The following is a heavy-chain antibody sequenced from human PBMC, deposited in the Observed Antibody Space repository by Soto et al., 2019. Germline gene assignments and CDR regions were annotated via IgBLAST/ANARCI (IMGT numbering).Heavy chain of an antibody. CDR1: GGSISSYY. V-gene: IGHV4-59*01. J-gene: IGHJ6*02. CDR2: IYYSGST. CDR3: SGSYKGYYYGMDV. Sequence: PSETLSLTFTVSGGSISSYYWSWIRQPPGKGLEWIGYIYYSGSTNYNPSLKSRVTISVDTSKNQFSLKLSSVIAADTAVYYCSGSYKGYYYGMDVWGQGTTVTVS. D-gene: IGHD3-10*01.